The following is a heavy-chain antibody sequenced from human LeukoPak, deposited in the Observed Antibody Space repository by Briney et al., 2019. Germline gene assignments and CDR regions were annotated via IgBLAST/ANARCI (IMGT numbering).Heavy chain of an antibody. D-gene: IGHD3-22*01. CDR3: ARGGGYYYDSSTPFDY. CDR1: GYTFTNFG. CDR2: ISAYNGNT. Sequence: GASVKVSCKASGYTFTNFGISWVRQAPGQGLEWMGWISAYNGNTNYAQRLQGRVTMTTDTSTSTAYMELSSLRSEDTAVYYCARGGGYYYDSSTPFDYWGQGTLVTVSS. V-gene: IGHV1-18*01. J-gene: IGHJ4*02.